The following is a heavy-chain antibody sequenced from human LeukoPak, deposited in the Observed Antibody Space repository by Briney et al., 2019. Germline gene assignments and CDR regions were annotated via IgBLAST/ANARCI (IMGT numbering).Heavy chain of an antibody. CDR2: IYYSGST. CDR3: ARGPVYCSGGSCYPDAFDI. Sequence: SETLSLTCTVSGVSITSYYWSWIRQPPGKGLEWIGSIYYSGSTYYNPSLKSRVTISVDTSKNQFSLKLSSVTAADTAVYYCARGPVYCSGGSCYPDAFDIWGQGTMVTVSS. D-gene: IGHD2-15*01. CDR1: GVSITSYY. V-gene: IGHV4-39*01. J-gene: IGHJ3*02.